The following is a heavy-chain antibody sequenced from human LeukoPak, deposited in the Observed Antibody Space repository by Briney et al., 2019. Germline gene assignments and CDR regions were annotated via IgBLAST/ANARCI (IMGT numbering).Heavy chain of an antibody. J-gene: IGHJ4*02. V-gene: IGHV3-48*01. CDR1: GFTFSSYS. CDR2: ISSSSSTI. Sequence: PGGSLRLSCAASGFTFSSYSTNWVRQAPGKGLEWVSYISSSSSTIYYADSVKGRFTISRDNAKNSLYLQMNSLRAEDTAVYYCARDSRYSSGLFDYWGQGTLVTVSS. CDR3: ARDSRYSSGLFDY. D-gene: IGHD6-19*01.